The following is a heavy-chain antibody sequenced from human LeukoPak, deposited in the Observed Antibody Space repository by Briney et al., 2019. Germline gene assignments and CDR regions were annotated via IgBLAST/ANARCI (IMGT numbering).Heavy chain of an antibody. J-gene: IGHJ4*02. CDR1: GFTLSDYY. CDR2: ISGSGGST. D-gene: IGHD3-10*01. CDR3: AKEQWFGEPIDY. V-gene: IGHV3-23*01. Sequence: PGGSLRLSCAASGFTLSDYYMSWIRQAPGKGLEWVSAISGSGGSTYYADSVKGRFTISRDNSKNTLYLQMNSLRAEDTAVYYCAKEQWFGEPIDYWGQGTLVTVSS.